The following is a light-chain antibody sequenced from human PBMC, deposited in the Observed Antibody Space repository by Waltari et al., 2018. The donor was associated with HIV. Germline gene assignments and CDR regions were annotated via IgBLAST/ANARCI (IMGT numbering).Light chain of an antibody. J-gene: IGLJ1*01. Sequence: QSALTQPASVSGSPGQSITISCPGPSSDVGNYNVVSWYQQHPGKAPKLMIYEVSKRPSGVSNRFSGSKSGNTASLTISGLQAEDEADYYCCSYAGSSTHVFGTGTKVTVL. CDR1: SSDVGNYNV. V-gene: IGLV2-23*02. CDR3: CSYAGSSTHV. CDR2: EVS.